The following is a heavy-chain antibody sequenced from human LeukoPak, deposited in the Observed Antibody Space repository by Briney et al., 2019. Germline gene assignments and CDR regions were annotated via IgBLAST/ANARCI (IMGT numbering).Heavy chain of an antibody. Sequence: SDTLSLTCAVSGYSLSSGNWWVWIRRSPGKGLEWIGYIHFSANTYYNPSLRSRVTMSVDTSKNQFSLQLSSVTAVDTAVYHCARYYDSRTTFDYWGQGVLVTVSS. CDR1: GYSLSSGNW. D-gene: IGHD3-22*01. V-gene: IGHV4-28*01. CDR2: IHFSANT. CDR3: ARYYDSRTTFDY. J-gene: IGHJ4*02.